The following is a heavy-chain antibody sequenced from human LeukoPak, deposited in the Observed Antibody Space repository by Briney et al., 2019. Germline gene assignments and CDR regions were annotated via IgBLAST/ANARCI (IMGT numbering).Heavy chain of an antibody. D-gene: IGHD2-21*01. J-gene: IGHJ4*02. Sequence: GGPLRLSCEACGFAFSSYWESWVRQAPGEGVEGVANIKQDGNSKNYVDSEGGRFTISKDNGKNSVYPKKNRLRAEDTAVYYCSRSLWPEYYWGQGILVTVSS. CDR3: SRSLWPEYY. V-gene: IGHV3-7*01. CDR1: GFAFSSYW. CDR2: IKQDGNSK.